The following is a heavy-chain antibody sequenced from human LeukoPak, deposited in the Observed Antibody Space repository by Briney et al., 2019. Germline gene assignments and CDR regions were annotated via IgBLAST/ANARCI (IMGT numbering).Heavy chain of an antibody. CDR2: IRQDGTEK. Sequence: GGSLRLSCAASGFTFSSYWMSWVRQAPGKGLEGVANIRQDGTEKYFVDSVEGRFIISRDNAKNSLYLQMNSLRAEDTAVYYCARTHTTFFDYWGQGTLVTVSS. CDR1: GFTFSSYW. D-gene: IGHD1-1*01. CDR3: ARTHTTFFDY. J-gene: IGHJ4*02. V-gene: IGHV3-7*03.